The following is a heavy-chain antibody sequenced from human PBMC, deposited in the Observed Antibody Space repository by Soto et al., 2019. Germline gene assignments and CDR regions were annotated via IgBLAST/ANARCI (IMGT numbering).Heavy chain of an antibody. CDR2: ISGSGGST. D-gene: IGHD6-19*01. CDR3: AKDKRYSSGWSYFDY. Sequence: GGSLRLSCAASGFTFSSYAMSWVRQAPGKGLEWVSAISGSGGSTYYADSVKGRFTISRDNSKNTLYLQMNSLRAEDTAVYYCAKDKRYSSGWSYFDYWGQGTLVTVSS. CDR1: GFTFSSYA. V-gene: IGHV3-23*01. J-gene: IGHJ4*02.